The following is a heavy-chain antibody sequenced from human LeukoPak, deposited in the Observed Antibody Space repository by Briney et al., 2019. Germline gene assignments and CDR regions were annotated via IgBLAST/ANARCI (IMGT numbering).Heavy chain of an antibody. CDR3: ARGWDVVVPAAMGSGYYYGMDV. V-gene: IGHV1-69*01. CDR1: RGTFSSYA. D-gene: IGHD2-2*01. CDR2: IIPIFGTA. J-gene: IGHJ6*02. Sequence: SVKVSCKASRGTFSSYAISWVRQAPGQGLEWMGGIIPIFGTANYAQKFQGRVTITADESTSTAYMALSSLRSEDTAVYYCARGWDVVVPAAMGSGYYYGMDVWGQGTTVTVSS.